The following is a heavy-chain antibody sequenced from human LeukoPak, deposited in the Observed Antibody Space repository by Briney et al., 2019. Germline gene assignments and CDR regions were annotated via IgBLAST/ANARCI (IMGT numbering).Heavy chain of an antibody. V-gene: IGHV1-24*01. D-gene: IGHD5-24*01. CDR3: ATASWRWLQFSFDY. CDR1: GYTLTEFS. CDR2: FDPEDGET. J-gene: IGHJ4*02. Sequence: GSVKVSCKVSGYTLTEFSMHWVRQVPGKGLEWMAGFDPEDGETIYAQKLQGRVTMTEDTSTDTAYMEMSSLRSEDTAVYYCATASWRWLQFSFDYWGQGTLVTVSS.